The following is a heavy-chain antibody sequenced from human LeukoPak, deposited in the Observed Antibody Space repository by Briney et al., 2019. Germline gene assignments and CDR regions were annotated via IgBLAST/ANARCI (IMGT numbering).Heavy chain of an antibody. V-gene: IGHV4-4*07. CDR3: ARRGRGYCSSTSCYRAGAFDI. Sequence: SETLSLTCTVSGGSISSYYWSWIRQPAGKGLEWIGRIYTSGSTNYNPSLKSRVTMSVDTSKNQFSLKLSSVTAADTAVYYCARRGRGYCSSTSCYRAGAFDIWGQGTMVTVSS. J-gene: IGHJ3*02. CDR1: GGSISSYY. D-gene: IGHD2-2*02. CDR2: IYTSGST.